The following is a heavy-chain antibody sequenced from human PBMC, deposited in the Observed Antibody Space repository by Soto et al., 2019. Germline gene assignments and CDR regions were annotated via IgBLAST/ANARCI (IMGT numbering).Heavy chain of an antibody. CDR3: GRGRSGQIVVFY. Sequence: ASVKVSCKASGYTFTGHYIHWVRQAPEQGPEWMGEIGPESGATRYAQKFQGRVTMTRDMSITTVYLELNNLSPDDTAVYYCGRGRSGQIVVFYWGQGTPVTVSS. CDR2: IGPESGAT. V-gene: IGHV1-2*02. J-gene: IGHJ4*02. CDR1: GYTFTGHY. D-gene: IGHD1-26*01.